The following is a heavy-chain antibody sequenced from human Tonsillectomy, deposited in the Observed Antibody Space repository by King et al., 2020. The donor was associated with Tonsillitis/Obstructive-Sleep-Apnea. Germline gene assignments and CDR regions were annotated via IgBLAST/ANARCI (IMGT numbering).Heavy chain of an antibody. J-gene: IGHJ6*02. D-gene: IGHD3-3*02. CDR3: ARALPSLASDYGMDV. V-gene: IGHV3-53*01. CDR1: GFTVSAHY. Sequence: VQLVESGGGLIQPGGSLRLSCAASGFTVSAHYMSWVRQAPGKGLVWVSLIYSGGTTFYADSVKGRFTISSDNSNSMVYLQMKSLRAEDTAVYYCARALPSLASDYGMDVWGRGTTVTVSS. CDR2: IYSGGTT.